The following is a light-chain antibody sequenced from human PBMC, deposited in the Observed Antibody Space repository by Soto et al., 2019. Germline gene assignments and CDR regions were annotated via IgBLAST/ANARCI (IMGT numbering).Light chain of an antibody. CDR3: QLYCNPRWT. J-gene: IGKJ2*01. V-gene: IGKV3-20*01. Sequence: ETVLTQSPGTLSLSPGERATLSCRASQSVGSTYLAWYQQKPGQATRLLIYDTFNRATGIPYRFSGSGSGTDCTLTISRLEPEDFAVYHCQLYCNPRWTFGHWTQLEIK. CDR2: DTF. CDR1: QSVGSTY.